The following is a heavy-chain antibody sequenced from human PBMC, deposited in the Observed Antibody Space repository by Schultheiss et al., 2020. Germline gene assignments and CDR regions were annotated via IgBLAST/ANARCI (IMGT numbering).Heavy chain of an antibody. J-gene: IGHJ4*02. D-gene: IGHD2-21*02. CDR2: ISYDGYQR. Sequence: GESLKISCTTSGSSFSIHWVRQAPGQGLEWVALISYDGYQRRYADSVKGRFTIYRDNSRNTVYLQMNTLRTEDAGVYFCARGDCNDCYLFDHWGRGTLVTVSS. V-gene: IGHV3-30*02. CDR3: ARGDCNDCYLFDH. CDR1: GSSFS.